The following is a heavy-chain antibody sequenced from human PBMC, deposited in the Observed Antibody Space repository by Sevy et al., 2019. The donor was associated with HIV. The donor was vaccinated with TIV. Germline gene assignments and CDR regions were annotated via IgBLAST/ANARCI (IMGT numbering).Heavy chain of an antibody. V-gene: IGHV4-34*01. Sequence: SETLSLTCAVYGGSFSGYYWSWIRQPPGKGLEWIGEINHSGSTNYNPSLKSRVTISVDTSKNQFSLKLSSVTAADTAVYYCASGLGVYSSSRPYYFDYWGQGTLVTVSS. J-gene: IGHJ4*02. CDR1: GGSFSGYY. CDR2: INHSGST. D-gene: IGHD6-6*01. CDR3: ASGLGVYSSSRPYYFDY.